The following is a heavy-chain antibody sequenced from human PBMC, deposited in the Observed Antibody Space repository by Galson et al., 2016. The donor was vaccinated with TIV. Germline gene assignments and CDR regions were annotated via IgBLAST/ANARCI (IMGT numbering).Heavy chain of an antibody. J-gene: IGHJ4*02. CDR2: IYHTGTT. CDR1: GDSIRSHY. D-gene: IGHD2-8*02. V-gene: IGHV4-59*11. Sequence: ETLSLTCTVSGDSIRSHYWSWIRQTPGKGPQWIGYIYHTGTTDYNPSLTSRVTMSLDPSKNQFSLTLTPVTVADTAVYYFATSSLRVVYAIGTTLLFDSWGQGILVTVSS. CDR3: ATSSLRVVYAIGTTLLFDS.